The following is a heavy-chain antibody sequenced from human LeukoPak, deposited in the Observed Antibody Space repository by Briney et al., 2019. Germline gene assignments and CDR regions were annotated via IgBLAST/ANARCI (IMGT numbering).Heavy chain of an antibody. D-gene: IGHD2-21*01. CDR3: VSQEASVDYYDS. Sequence: SETLSLTCTASGASINSGAYSWGWIRQPPGKGLEWIALIYYTGSTFYNQSLNSRATMSVDTSNNQFPLKLTSVTAADAAMYYCVSQEASVDYYDSWGQGTLVTVSS. CDR1: GASINSGAYS. J-gene: IGHJ4*02. CDR2: IYYTGST. V-gene: IGHV4-39*01.